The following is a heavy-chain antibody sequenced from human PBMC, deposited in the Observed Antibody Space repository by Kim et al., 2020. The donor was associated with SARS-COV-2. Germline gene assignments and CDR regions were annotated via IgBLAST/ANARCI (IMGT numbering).Heavy chain of an antibody. CDR3: TKLLGELWFGELNYYYGMDV. D-gene: IGHD3-10*01. CDR2: ISYDGNNN. Sequence: GGSLRLSCVVSGFSFNRYGMHWVRQAPGKGLEWVAVISYDGNNNYYADSVKGRFTISRDNSKNTLYLEINSLRTEDTAVYYCTKLLGELWFGELNYYYGMDVWGEGTTVTVSS. J-gene: IGHJ6*04. V-gene: IGHV3-30*18. CDR1: GFSFNRYG.